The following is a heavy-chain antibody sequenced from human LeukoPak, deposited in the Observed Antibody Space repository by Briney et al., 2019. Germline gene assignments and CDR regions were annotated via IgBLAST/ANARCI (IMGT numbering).Heavy chain of an antibody. J-gene: IGHJ4*02. CDR2: ISHSGST. CDR3: ARGGSRIVVVVAARKPHYFDY. D-gene: IGHD2-15*01. Sequence: SETLSLTCAVYGGSFSGYYWSWIRQPPGKGLEWIGEISHSGSTNYNPSLKSRVTISVDPSKNQFSLKLSSVTAADTAVYYCARGGSRIVVVVAARKPHYFDYWGQGTLVTVSS. CDR1: GGSFSGYY. V-gene: IGHV4-34*01.